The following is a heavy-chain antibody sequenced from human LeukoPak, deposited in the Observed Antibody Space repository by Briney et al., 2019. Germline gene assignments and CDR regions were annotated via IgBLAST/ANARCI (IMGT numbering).Heavy chain of an antibody. CDR1: GYTFTSYG. D-gene: IGHD1-26*01. V-gene: IGHV1-18*01. J-gene: IGHJ4*02. CDR3: ARPIHYSGSYYYFDY. CDR2: ISAYNGNT. Sequence: ASVKVSCKTSGYTFTSYGISWVRQAPGQGLEWMGWISAYNGNTNYAQKFQGRVTMTTDTSTSTAYMELRSLRSDDTAVYYCARPIHYSGSYYYFDYWGQGTLVTVS.